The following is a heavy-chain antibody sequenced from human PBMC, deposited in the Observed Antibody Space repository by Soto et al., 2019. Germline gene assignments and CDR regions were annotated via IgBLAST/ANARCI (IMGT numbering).Heavy chain of an antibody. CDR3: AKDWVIVVEGIAY. Sequence: QVQLVESGGGVVQPGRSLRLSCAASGFTFSSYGMHWVRQAPGKGLEWVAVISYDGSNKYYADSVKGRFTISRDNSKNTLYLQMNSLRAEDTAVYYCAKDWVIVVEGIAYWGQGTLVTVSS. CDR1: GFTFSSYG. J-gene: IGHJ4*02. V-gene: IGHV3-30*18. CDR2: ISYDGSNK. D-gene: IGHD3-22*01.